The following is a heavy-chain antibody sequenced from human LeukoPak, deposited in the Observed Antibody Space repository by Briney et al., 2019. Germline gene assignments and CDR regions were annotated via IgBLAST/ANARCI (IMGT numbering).Heavy chain of an antibody. CDR2: ISYDGSNK. CDR3: AKASRGSGSYSLARY. J-gene: IGHJ4*02. V-gene: IGHV3-30*18. D-gene: IGHD3-10*01. CDR1: GFTFSSYW. Sequence: PGGSLRLSCVASGFTFSSYWMHWVRQAPGKGLEWVAVISYDGSNKYYADSVKGRFTISRDNSKNTLYLQMNSLRAEATAVYYCAKASRGSGSYSLARYWGQGTLVTVSS.